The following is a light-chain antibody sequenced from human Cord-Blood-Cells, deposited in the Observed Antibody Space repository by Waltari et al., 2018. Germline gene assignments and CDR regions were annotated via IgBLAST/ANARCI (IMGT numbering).Light chain of an antibody. V-gene: IGKV1-39*01. CDR3: QQSYSTPYT. J-gene: IGKJ2*01. CDR1: QSIRSY. CDR2: AAS. Sequence: DIQMTQSPSSLSASVGARVTITCRASQSIRSYLNWSQQKPGKTPQLLIYAASSLQSGVPSRFSGSGSGTDFTLTISSLQPEDFATYYCQQSYSTPYTFGQGTKLEIK.